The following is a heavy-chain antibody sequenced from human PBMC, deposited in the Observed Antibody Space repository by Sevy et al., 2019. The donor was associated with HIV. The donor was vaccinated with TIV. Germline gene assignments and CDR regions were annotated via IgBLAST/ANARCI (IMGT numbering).Heavy chain of an antibody. CDR3: ARGGIRVERDDRTTPFDH. Sequence: GGSLRLSCAASAFTFTDYAMHWVRQAPGKGLEWVAVISSDGNNIYYADSVKGRLTISRDYSKNTLYLQMNRLRNTDTGVYSCARGGIRVERDDRTTPFDHWGQGTLVTVSS. CDR2: ISSDGNNI. J-gene: IGHJ4*02. D-gene: IGHD1-1*01. V-gene: IGHV3-30-3*01. CDR1: AFTFTDYA.